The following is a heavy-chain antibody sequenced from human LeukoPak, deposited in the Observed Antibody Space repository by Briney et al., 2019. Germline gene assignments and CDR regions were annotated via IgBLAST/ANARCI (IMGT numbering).Heavy chain of an antibody. J-gene: IGHJ3*02. D-gene: IGHD2-8*01. CDR3: EAHGPLDAFDI. CDR1: GYTFTSYY. V-gene: IGHV1-2*02. CDR2: INPNSGVT. Sequence: ASVKVSCKASGYTFTSYYMHWVRQAPGQGLEWRGGINPNSGVTNYAQQFQGRVTMTRDTSISTAYMELSRLRSEDTATYYCEAHGPLDAFDIWGQGTMVTVSS.